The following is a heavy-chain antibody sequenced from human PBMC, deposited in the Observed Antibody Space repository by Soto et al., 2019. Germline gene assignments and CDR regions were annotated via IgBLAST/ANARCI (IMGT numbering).Heavy chain of an antibody. D-gene: IGHD2-2*01. CDR1: GGTFSSYA. J-gene: IGHJ6*02. CDR3: ARSQGSSTSLEIYYYYYYGMDV. CDR2: IIPISGTA. V-gene: IGHV1-69*01. Sequence: QVQLVQSGAEVKKPGSSVKVSCKASGGTFSSYAISCVRQAPGQGLEWMGGIIPISGTANYAQKFQGRVTITEDESTSTADMELSSLRSEDTAVYYCARSQGSSTSLEIYYYYYYGMDVWGQGTTVTVSS.